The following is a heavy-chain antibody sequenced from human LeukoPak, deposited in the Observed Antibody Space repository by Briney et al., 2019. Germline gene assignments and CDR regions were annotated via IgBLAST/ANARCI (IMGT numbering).Heavy chain of an antibody. CDR3: ATGGLSSTRRYSQSSDY. CDR1: GGSISSGDYY. Sequence: PSETLSLTCTVSGGSISSGDYYWSWIRQPPGKGLEWIGYIYYSGSTNYNPSLKSRVTISVDTSKNQFSLKLSSVTAADTAVYYCATGGLSSTRRYSQSSDYWGQGTLVTVSS. D-gene: IGHD2-2*01. J-gene: IGHJ4*02. CDR2: IYYSGST. V-gene: IGHV4-30-4*01.